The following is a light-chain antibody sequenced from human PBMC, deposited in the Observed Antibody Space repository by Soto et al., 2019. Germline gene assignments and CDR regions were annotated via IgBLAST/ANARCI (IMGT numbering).Light chain of an antibody. Sequence: EIVLTQSPGTVSLSPGETASLSCRASQTVSGSYLAWYQQKPGQAPRLLIYGTTSRATGVPDRFSGGGSGTAFTLTISGLEPEDFALYNCQQYGSSPPTFGQGTKLEIK. J-gene: IGKJ2*01. CDR1: QTVSGSY. CDR2: GTT. V-gene: IGKV3-20*01. CDR3: QQYGSSPPT.